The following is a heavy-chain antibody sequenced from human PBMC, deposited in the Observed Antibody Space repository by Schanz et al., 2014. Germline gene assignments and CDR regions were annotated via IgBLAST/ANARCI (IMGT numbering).Heavy chain of an antibody. V-gene: IGHV3-11*05. CDR2: ISDSGTYT. CDR1: GFVFGDYY. J-gene: IGHJ5*02. D-gene: IGHD6-13*01. CDR3: AAASSPVREAGAGAAFHL. Sequence: VQVVQSGGGLVKPGGSLRLSCAASGFVFGDYYMTWIRQAPGKGLEWLSYISDSGTYTNYADSVKGRFTISRDNAKSSLYLQMNSLRGEDTAVYYCAAASSPVREAGAGAAFHLWGQGTLGTVSP.